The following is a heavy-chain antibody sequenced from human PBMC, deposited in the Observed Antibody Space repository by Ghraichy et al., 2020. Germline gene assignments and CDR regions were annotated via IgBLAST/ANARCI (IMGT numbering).Heavy chain of an antibody. V-gene: IGHV3-33*01. CDR2: IWYDGSNK. CDR1: GFTFSSYG. J-gene: IGHJ6*03. Sequence: GGSLRLSCAASGFTFSSYGMHWVRQAPGKGLEWVAVIWYDGSNKYYADSVKGRFTISRDNSKNTLYLQMNSLRAEDTAVYYCARDSYYYYYMDVWGKGTTVTVSS. CDR3: ARDSYYYYYMDV.